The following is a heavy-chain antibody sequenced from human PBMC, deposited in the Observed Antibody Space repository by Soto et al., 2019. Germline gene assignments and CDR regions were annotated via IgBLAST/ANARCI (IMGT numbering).Heavy chain of an antibody. CDR2: ISGSGGST. V-gene: IGHV3-23*01. CDR1: GFTFSSYA. Sequence: EVQLLESGGGLVQPGGSLRLSCAASGFTFSSYAMSWVRQAPGKGLEWVSAISGSGGSTYYADSVKGRFTISRDNSKNTLYLQMNSLRAEDTAVYYCAKDLRVRGVITRGWFDPWGQGTLVTVSS. J-gene: IGHJ5*02. D-gene: IGHD3-10*01. CDR3: AKDLRVRGVITRGWFDP.